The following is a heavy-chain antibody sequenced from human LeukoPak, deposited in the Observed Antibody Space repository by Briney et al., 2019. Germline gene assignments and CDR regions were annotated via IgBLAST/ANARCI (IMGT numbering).Heavy chain of an antibody. D-gene: IGHD1-1*01. J-gene: IGHJ4*02. CDR2: IYYSGST. CDR3: ARADSSNWYDSRGYFDY. Sequence: SETLSLACTVSGGSISNYYWSWIRQPPGKGLEWIGYIYYSGSTNYNPSLKSRVTISVDTSKNQFSLKLNSVTAADTAVYYCARADSSNWYDSRGYFDYWGQGTLVTVSS. CDR1: GGSISNYY. V-gene: IGHV4-59*01.